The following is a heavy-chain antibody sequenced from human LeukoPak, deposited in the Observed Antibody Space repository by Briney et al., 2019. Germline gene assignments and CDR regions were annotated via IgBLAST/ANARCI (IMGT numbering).Heavy chain of an antibody. V-gene: IGHV1-18*01. J-gene: IGHJ4*02. D-gene: IGHD4-17*01. CDR2: TTTYNNNT. CDR3: ARFYRERGDYIDPFDY. Sequence: ASVKVSCKASGYTFTSYSVTWVRQAPGQGLEWVGWTTTYNNNTKYAREVQGRVTVTTDTSTSTAYMELRSLRSDDTAVYYCARFYRERGDYIDPFDYWGQGTLVTVSS. CDR1: GYTFTSYS.